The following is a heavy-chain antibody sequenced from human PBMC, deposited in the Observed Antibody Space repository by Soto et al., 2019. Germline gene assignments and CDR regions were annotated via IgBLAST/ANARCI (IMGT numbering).Heavy chain of an antibody. CDR3: ASPSFDSSRAWYAQYFHN. D-gene: IGHD6-19*01. J-gene: IGHJ1*01. Sequence: QLQLQESGPGLVKPSETLSLTCTVSGGSISTNNHFWGWIRQPPGKGLEWIATMYYNGIAYYNPALKSRATMSADTSKNQVSLRLSSVTASDTAVYFCASPSFDSSRAWYAQYFHNWGQGSLVVVSS. CDR1: GGSISTNNHF. V-gene: IGHV4-39*01. CDR2: MYYNGIA.